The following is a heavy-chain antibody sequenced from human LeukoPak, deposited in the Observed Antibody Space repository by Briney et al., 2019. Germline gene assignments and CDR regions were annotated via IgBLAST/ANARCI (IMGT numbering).Heavy chain of an antibody. D-gene: IGHD3-22*01. CDR2: ISTSGNT. V-gene: IGHV4-4*07. CDR3: ARDQTFSGYDSSGYGAFDI. Sequence: SETLSLTCTVSGGSTSSYYWSWIRQPAGKGLEWIGRISTSGNTNYNPSLKSRVTMSVDTSKNQFSLKLSSVTAADTAVYYCARDQTFSGYDSSGYGAFDIWGQGTMVTVSS. J-gene: IGHJ3*02. CDR1: GGSTSSYY.